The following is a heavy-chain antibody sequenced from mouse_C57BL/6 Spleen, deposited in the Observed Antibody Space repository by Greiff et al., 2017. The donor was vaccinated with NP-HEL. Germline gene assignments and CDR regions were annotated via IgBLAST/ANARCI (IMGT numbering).Heavy chain of an antibody. CDR2: IDPENGDT. CDR1: GFNIKDDY. V-gene: IGHV14-4*01. J-gene: IGHJ3*01. CDR3: TTWPGAWFAY. Sequence: EVKLMESGAELVRPGASVKLSCTASGFNIKDDYMHWVKQRPEQGLEWIGWIDPENGDTEYASKFQGKATITADTSSDTAYLQLSSLTSEDTAVYYCTTWPGAWFAYWGQGTLVTVSA.